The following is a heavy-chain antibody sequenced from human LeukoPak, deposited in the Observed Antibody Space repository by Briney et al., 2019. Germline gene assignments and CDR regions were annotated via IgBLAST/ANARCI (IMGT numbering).Heavy chain of an antibody. CDR3: ARAPYYDILTGYLFDY. CDR1: EFTFSNYA. D-gene: IGHD3-9*01. J-gene: IGHJ4*02. V-gene: IGHV3-30*04. CDR2: ISYDGSNK. Sequence: GRSLRLSCAASEFTFSNYAMYWVRQAPGKGLEWVAVISYDGSNKYYADSVKGRFTISRDNSKNTQSLQMNSLRAEDTAVYYCARAPYYDILTGYLFDYWGQGTLVTVSS.